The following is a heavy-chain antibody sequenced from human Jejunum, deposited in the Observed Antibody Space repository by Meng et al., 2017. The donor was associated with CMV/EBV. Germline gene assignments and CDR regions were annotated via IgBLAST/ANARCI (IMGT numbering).Heavy chain of an antibody. Sequence: SGYTFTAYYLHWVRHAPGQGLEWMGWLNPQSGDTYYAQNFQGRVTMTRDTSISTAYMELSSLKSDDTAVYYCASVWYNAHDPFDYWGQGTVVTVSS. D-gene: IGHD1-14*01. CDR3: ASVWYNAHDPFDY. J-gene: IGHJ4*02. CDR2: LNPQSGDT. V-gene: IGHV1-2*02. CDR1: GYTFTAYY.